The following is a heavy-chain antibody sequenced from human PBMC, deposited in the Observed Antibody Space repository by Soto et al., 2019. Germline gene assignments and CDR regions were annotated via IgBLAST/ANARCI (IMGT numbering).Heavy chain of an antibody. J-gene: IGHJ5*02. D-gene: IGHD3-3*01. CDR2: ISYDGSHA. Sequence: QVQLVDSGGGVVQPGRSLRLSCAASGFTFTTYGMHWVRRAPGKGLEWVAVISYDGSHAYYADSVKGRFTISRDNSRNTLSLQMNSLRAEDTALYYCAKASEWLFGNWFGPWGQGTLVTVSS. CDR1: GFTFTTYG. CDR3: AKASEWLFGNWFGP. V-gene: IGHV3-30*18.